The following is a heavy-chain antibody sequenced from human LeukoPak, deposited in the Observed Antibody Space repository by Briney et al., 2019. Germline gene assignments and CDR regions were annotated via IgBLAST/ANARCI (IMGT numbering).Heavy chain of an antibody. V-gene: IGHV4-39*07. CDR1: GGSISSSSYY. CDR2: IYYSGST. J-gene: IGHJ4*02. CDR3: ARDGRYFDWLPLDC. D-gene: IGHD3-9*01. Sequence: PSETLSLTCTVSGGSISSSSYYWGWLRQPPGKGLEWIGCIYYSGSTYYNPSLKSRVTITVDTSKNQFSLKLNSVTAADTAVYYCARDGRYFDWLPLDCWGQGTLVTVSS.